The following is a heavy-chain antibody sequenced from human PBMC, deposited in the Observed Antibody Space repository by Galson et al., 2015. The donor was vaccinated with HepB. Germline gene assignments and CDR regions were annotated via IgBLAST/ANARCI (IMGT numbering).Heavy chain of an antibody. V-gene: IGHV2-70*11. D-gene: IGHD3-22*01. Sequence: PALVKPTQTLTLTCTFSGFSLSTSGMCVSWIRQPPGKALEWLARIDWDDDKYYSTSLKTRLTISKDTSKNQVVLTMTNMDPVDTATYYCARTHYYDSSGYYGMDVWGQGTTVTVSS. J-gene: IGHJ6*02. CDR2: IDWDDDK. CDR3: ARTHYYDSSGYYGMDV. CDR1: GFSLSTSGMC.